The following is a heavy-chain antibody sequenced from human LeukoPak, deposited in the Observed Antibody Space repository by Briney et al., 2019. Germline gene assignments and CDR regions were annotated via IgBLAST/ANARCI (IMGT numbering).Heavy chain of an antibody. Sequence: PGGSLRLSCAASGFTFSSYEMNWVRQAPGKGLEWVSYISSSGSTIYYADSVKGRFTISRDNAKNSLYLQMNSLGAEDTAVYYCARVPSANSSTGDGGQGTLVTVSS. J-gene: IGHJ4*02. CDR1: GFTFSSYE. CDR3: ARVPSANSSTGD. D-gene: IGHD6-13*01. CDR2: ISSSGSTI. V-gene: IGHV3-48*03.